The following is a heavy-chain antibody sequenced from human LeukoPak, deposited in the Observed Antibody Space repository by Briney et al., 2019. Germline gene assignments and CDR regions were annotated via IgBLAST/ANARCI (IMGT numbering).Heavy chain of an antibody. J-gene: IGHJ4*02. V-gene: IGHV3-23*01. CDR1: GFTFSIYA. Sequence: GSLRLSCAASGFTFSIYAMSWVRQAPGKGLEWVSTITDSGGATYHADSVKGRFTISRDNSKNTLYLQMNSLRAEDTAVYYCAQRAQLPKRHFDYWGQGTLVTVSS. CDR3: AQRAQLPKRHFDY. D-gene: IGHD2-2*01. CDR2: ITDSGGAT.